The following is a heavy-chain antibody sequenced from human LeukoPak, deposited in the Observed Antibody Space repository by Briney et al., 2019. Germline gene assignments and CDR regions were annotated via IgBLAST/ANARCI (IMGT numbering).Heavy chain of an antibody. J-gene: IGHJ1*01. CDR3: ARDFDYGDYTQYFQH. Sequence: ASVKVSCKASGYTFTSYGISWVRQAPGQGLEWMGWISAYNGNTNYAQKLQGRVTMTTDTSTSTAYMELRSLRSDDTAVYYCARDFDYGDYTQYFQHWGQGTLVTVSS. CDR1: GYTFTSYG. CDR2: ISAYNGNT. D-gene: IGHD4-17*01. V-gene: IGHV1-18*01.